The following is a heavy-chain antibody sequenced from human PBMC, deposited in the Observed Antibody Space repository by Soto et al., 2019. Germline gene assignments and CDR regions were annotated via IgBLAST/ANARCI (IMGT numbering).Heavy chain of an antibody. Sequence: GGSLRLSCAASGFTFSNAWMSWVRQAPGKGLEWVGRIKSKTDGGTTDYAAPVKGRFTISRDDSKNTLYLQMNSLKTEDTAVYYCTTVPQSYDFWSAYYTGADYWGQGTLVTVSS. CDR2: IKSKTDGGTT. CDR1: GFTFSNAW. V-gene: IGHV3-15*01. CDR3: TTVPQSYDFWSAYYTGADY. J-gene: IGHJ4*02. D-gene: IGHD3-3*01.